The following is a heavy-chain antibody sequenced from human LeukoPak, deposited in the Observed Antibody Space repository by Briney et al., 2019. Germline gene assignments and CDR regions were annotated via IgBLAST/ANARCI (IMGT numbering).Heavy chain of an antibody. V-gene: IGHV3-23*01. CDR2: ISGSGGST. J-gene: IGHJ6*03. Sequence: GGSPRLSCAASGFTFSSYAMSWVRQAPGKGLEWVSAISGSGGSTYYADSVKGRFTISRDNSKNTLYLQMNSLRAEDTAVYYCAKGPPRRFGFEVGYYMDVWGKGTTVTVSS. D-gene: IGHD1-14*01. CDR3: AKGPPRRFGFEVGYYMDV. CDR1: GFTFSSYA.